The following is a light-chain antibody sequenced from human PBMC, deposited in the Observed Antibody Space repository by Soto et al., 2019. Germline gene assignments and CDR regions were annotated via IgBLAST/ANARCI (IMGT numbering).Light chain of an antibody. CDR1: QDISNY. V-gene: IGKV1-33*01. CDR3: QQYDNLSLT. J-gene: IGKJ4*01. Sequence: DIQITQSPSSLSASVVDRVAITCQASQDISNYLNWYQQKPGKAPKLLIYDASNLETGVPSRFSGSGSGTDFTFTISSLQPEDTATYYCQQYDNLSLTFGGGTKVDIK. CDR2: DAS.